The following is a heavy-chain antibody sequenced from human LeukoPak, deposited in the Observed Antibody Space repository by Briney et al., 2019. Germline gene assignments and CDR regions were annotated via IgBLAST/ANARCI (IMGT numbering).Heavy chain of an antibody. CDR3: ARDRPYIVVVPAASDAFDI. J-gene: IGHJ3*02. CDR1: GYTFTGYY. V-gene: IGHV1-2*04. Sequence: ASVKVSCKASGYTFTGYYMHWVRQAPGQGLEWMGWINPNSGGTNYAQKFQGWVTMTRDTSISTAYMELSRLRSDDTAVYYCARDRPYIVVVPAASDAFDIWGQGTMVTVSS. CDR2: INPNSGGT. D-gene: IGHD2-2*01.